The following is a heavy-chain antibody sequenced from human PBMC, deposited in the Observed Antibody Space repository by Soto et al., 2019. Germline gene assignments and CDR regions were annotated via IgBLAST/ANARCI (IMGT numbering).Heavy chain of an antibody. Sequence: QITLKESGPTLVKPTQTLTLTCTFSGFSLPTDRVGVGWIRQPPGKALEWLAVIYWDDSKTYRPSLKSRLTITKDTSKTQVALTMTDMDPVDTATYYCAHAYVGRSLYWGQGTLVTVSS. CDR2: IYWDDSK. V-gene: IGHV2-5*02. D-gene: IGHD3-10*02. CDR3: AHAYVGRSLY. CDR1: GFSLPTDRVG. J-gene: IGHJ4*02.